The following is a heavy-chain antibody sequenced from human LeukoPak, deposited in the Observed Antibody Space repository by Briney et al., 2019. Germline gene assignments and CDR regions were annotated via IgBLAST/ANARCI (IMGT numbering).Heavy chain of an antibody. CDR3: ARHVVAVGFDY. CDR1: GFTFDDYG. CDR2: INWNGGST. J-gene: IGHJ4*02. Sequence: GGPLRLSCAASGFTFDDYGMSWVRQAPGKGLEWVSGINWNGGSTGYADSVKGRFTISRDNAKNSLYLQMNSLRVEDTAVYYCARHVVAVGFDYWGQGTLVTVSS. D-gene: IGHD3-22*01. V-gene: IGHV3-20*04.